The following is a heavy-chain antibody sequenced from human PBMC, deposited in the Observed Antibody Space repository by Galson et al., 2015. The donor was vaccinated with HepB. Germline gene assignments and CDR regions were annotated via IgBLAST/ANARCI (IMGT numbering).Heavy chain of an antibody. Sequence: SLRLSCAASGFTVSSNYMSWVRQAPGKGLEWVSVIYSGGSTYYADSVKGRFTISRDNSKNTLYLQMNSLRAEDTAVYYCARGKALGGDYHFDYWGQGTLVTVSS. CDR1: GFTVSSNY. V-gene: IGHV3-66*01. CDR3: ARGKALGGDYHFDY. CDR2: IYSGGST. J-gene: IGHJ4*02. D-gene: IGHD4-17*01.